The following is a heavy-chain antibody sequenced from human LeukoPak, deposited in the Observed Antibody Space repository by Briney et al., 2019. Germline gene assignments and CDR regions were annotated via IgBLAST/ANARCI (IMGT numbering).Heavy chain of an antibody. CDR3: ARGGSIPWFDP. D-gene: IGHD1-26*01. J-gene: IGHJ5*02. CDR2: IYTSGST. CDR1: GGSISSYY. V-gene: IGHV4-4*09. Sequence: PSETLSLTCTVSGGSISSYYWSWIRQPPGKGLEWIGYIYTSGSTNYNPSLKSRVTISVDTSKNQFSLKLSSVTAADTAVYYCARGGSIPWFDPWGQGTLVTVSS.